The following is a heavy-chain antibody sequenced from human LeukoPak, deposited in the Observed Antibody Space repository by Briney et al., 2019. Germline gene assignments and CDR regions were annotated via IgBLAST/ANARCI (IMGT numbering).Heavy chain of an antibody. V-gene: IGHV3-23*01. CDR3: ARDPGGSYYIDY. Sequence: GGSLRLSCAASGFTLSNYAMSWVRQARGKGLEWVSSINGRGGSTYYADSVKGRFTISRDNSKNTLYLQMNSLRAEDTAVYYCARDPGGSYYIDYWGQGILVTVSS. CDR1: GFTLSNYA. J-gene: IGHJ4*02. D-gene: IGHD1-26*01. CDR2: INGRGGST.